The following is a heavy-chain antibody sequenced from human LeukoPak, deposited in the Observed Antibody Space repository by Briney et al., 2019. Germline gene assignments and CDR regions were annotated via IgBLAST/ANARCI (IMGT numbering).Heavy chain of an antibody. CDR3: ARLMVGQAGVGATHFDY. J-gene: IGHJ4*02. Sequence: PGGSLRLSCVASGFTFSNFGMHWGRQDPGKGLEWLTFIRHDGTENFYADSVSGRFTISRDNSRNTLYLQVNSLGPEDTAVYYCARLMVGQAGVGATHFDYWGQGTLASVSS. V-gene: IGHV3-30*02. CDR2: IRHDGTEN. D-gene: IGHD1-26*01. CDR1: GFTFSNFG.